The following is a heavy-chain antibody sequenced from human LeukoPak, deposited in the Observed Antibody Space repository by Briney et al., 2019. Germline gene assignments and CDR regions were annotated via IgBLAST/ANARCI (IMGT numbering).Heavy chain of an antibody. Sequence: MASETLSLTCTVSGGSISGYSWSWIRQPPGKGLEWIGFIYYSGSTSYNPSLKSRVTISVDTSKNQFSLNLSSVTASETAVYYCARHRGYVGAFDVWGRGTMVTVSS. CDR3: ARHRGYVGAFDV. V-gene: IGHV4-59*08. CDR2: IYYSGST. CDR1: GGSISGYS. D-gene: IGHD3-22*01. J-gene: IGHJ3*01.